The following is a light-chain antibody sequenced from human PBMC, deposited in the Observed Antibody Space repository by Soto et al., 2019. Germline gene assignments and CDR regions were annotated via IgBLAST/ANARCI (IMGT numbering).Light chain of an antibody. CDR1: QSVSSN. CDR2: GAS. CDR3: QQYGSSPIT. J-gene: IGKJ5*01. Sequence: EIVLTQSPPTLSVSPVARATLXCRASQSVSSNLAWYQRKPGQAPRLLIYGASTRATGIPARFSGSGSGTEFTLTISSLQSEDFAVYYCQQYGSSPITFGQGTRLEIK. V-gene: IGKV3-15*01.